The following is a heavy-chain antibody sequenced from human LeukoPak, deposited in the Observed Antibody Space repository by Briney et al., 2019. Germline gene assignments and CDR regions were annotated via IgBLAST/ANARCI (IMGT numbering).Heavy chain of an antibody. CDR1: GGSISSYY. V-gene: IGHV4-4*07. Sequence: SETLSLTCTVSGGSISSYYWSWIRQPAGKGLEWIGRIYTSGSTNYNPSLKSRVTMSVDTSKNQFSLKLSSVTAADTAVYYCARVIPAAIVWYFDLWGRGTLVTVST. CDR3: ARVIPAAIVWYFDL. CDR2: IYTSGST. D-gene: IGHD2-2*02. J-gene: IGHJ2*01.